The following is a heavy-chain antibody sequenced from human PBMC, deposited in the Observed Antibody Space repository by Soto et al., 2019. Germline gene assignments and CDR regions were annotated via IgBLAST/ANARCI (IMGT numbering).Heavy chain of an antibody. V-gene: IGHV4-34*01. D-gene: IGHD6-6*01. J-gene: IGHJ4*02. CDR3: ARGYLGYSSSSTSYYSDY. Sequence: PSETLSLTCAVYGGSFSGYYWSWIRQPPGKGLEWIGEINHSGSTNYNPSLKSRVTISVDTSKNQFSLKLSSVTAADTAVYYCARGYLGYSSSSTSYYSDYWGQGTLVTVSS. CDR1: GGSFSGYY. CDR2: INHSGST.